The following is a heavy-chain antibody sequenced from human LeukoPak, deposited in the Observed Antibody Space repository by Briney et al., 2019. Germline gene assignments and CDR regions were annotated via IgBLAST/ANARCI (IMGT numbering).Heavy chain of an antibody. V-gene: IGHV4-59*08. J-gene: IGHJ1*01. CDR3: ARHGGYSSPYLH. CDR2: FYYSGTT. Sequence: ASETLSLTCTVSVDSISNYYWSWIRQPPGKGLECMGYFYYSGTTNYNPSLKSRVTISVDTSKNQFSLKLSSVTAADTAVYYCARHGGYSSPYLHWGQGTLGTVSS. D-gene: IGHD6-13*01. CDR1: VDSISNYY.